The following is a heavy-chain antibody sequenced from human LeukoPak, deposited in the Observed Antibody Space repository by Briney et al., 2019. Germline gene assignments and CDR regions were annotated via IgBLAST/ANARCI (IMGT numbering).Heavy chain of an antibody. CDR2: IKQDGSEK. CDR3: AREAKRSHAFDI. J-gene: IGHJ3*02. D-gene: IGHD1-26*01. V-gene: IGHV3-7*01. CDR1: GSTFSSYW. Sequence: GGSLRLSCAASGSTFSSYWMSWVRQAPGKGLEWVANIKQDGSEKYYVDSVKGRFTISRDNAKNSLYLQMNSLRAEDTAVYYCAREAKRSHAFDIWGQGTMVTVSS.